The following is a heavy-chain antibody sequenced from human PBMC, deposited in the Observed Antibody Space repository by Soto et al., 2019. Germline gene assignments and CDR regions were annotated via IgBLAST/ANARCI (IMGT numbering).Heavy chain of an antibody. D-gene: IGHD4-17*01. V-gene: IGHV4-34*01. J-gene: IGHJ4*02. CDR2: INHSAST. CDR3: ARSLDYGDYYFDY. CDR1: GGSFSGYY. Sequence: SETLSLTCAVYGGSFSGYYWSWIRQPPGRGLEWIGEINHSASTNYNPSLKSRVTISVDTSKNQFSLKLSSVTAADTAVYYCARSLDYGDYYFDYWGQGTLVTVSS.